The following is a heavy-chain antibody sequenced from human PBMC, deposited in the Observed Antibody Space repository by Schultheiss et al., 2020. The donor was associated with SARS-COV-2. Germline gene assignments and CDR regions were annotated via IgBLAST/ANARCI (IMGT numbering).Heavy chain of an antibody. CDR3: ARGAHLNYFDY. J-gene: IGHJ4*02. V-gene: IGHV3-33*01. CDR2: IWYDGSNK. Sequence: GGSLRLSCAASGFTFSSYGMHWVRQAPGKGLEWVAVIWYDGSNKYYADSVKGRFTISRDNSKNTLYLQMNSLRAEDTAVYYCARGAHLNYFDYWGQGTLVTVSS. D-gene: IGHD3-16*01. CDR1: GFTFSSYG.